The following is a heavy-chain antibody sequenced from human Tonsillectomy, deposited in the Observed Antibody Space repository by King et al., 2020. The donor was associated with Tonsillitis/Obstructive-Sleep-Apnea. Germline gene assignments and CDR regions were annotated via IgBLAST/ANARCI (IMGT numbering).Heavy chain of an antibody. CDR2: IIPFFDTT. Sequence: VQLVESGAEVKKPGSSVKVSCNASGGTFSKYSISWVRQAPGQGLEWMGGIIPFFDTTNYAQKLQGRVTITADESTSTVHMELSSLRSEDTAVYYCARLYGDYSRGSFDIWGQGTMVTVSS. CDR1: GGTFSKYS. D-gene: IGHD4-17*01. V-gene: IGHV1-69*01. CDR3: ARLYGDYSRGSFDI. J-gene: IGHJ3*02.